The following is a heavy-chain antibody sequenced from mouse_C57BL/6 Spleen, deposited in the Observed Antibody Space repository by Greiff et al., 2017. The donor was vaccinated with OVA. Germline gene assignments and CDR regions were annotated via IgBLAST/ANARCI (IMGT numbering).Heavy chain of an antibody. V-gene: IGHV1-80*01. CDR3: ARLDYYGSSLYFDY. D-gene: IGHD1-1*01. CDR2: IYPGDGDT. Sequence: VQLVESGAELVKPGASVKISCKASGYAFSSYWMNWVKQRPGKGLEWIGQIYPGDGDTNYNGKFKGKATLTADKSSSTAYMQLSSLTSEDSAVYFCARLDYYGSSLYFDYWGQGTTLTVSS. CDR1: GYAFSSYW. J-gene: IGHJ2*01.